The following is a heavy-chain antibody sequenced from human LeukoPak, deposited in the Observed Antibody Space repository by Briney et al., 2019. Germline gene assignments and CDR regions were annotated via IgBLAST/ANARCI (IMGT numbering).Heavy chain of an antibody. CDR2: INPNSGGT. Sequence: ASVTLSFTASGYTFINYFMHWVRQTPGQGLEWMGWINPNSGGTYYEQKFQGRVPMTRDTSISKAYMELSRLRPDDTAMYYCARDGGYSGYGDYWGQGTLVTVSS. J-gene: IGHJ4*02. CDR1: GYTFINYF. D-gene: IGHD5-12*01. V-gene: IGHV1-2*02. CDR3: ARDGGYSGYGDY.